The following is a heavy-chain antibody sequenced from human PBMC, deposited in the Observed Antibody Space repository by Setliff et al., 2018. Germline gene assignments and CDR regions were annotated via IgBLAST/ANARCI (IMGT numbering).Heavy chain of an antibody. CDR2: IIPILGIA. V-gene: IGHV1-69*10. Sequence: GASVKVSCKASGYTFTSYGISWVRQAPGQGLEWMGGIIPILGIANYAQKFQGRVTITADKSTSTAYMELSSLRSEDTAVYYCARDYDILTGLDYWGQGTLVTVSS. CDR3: ARDYDILTGLDY. CDR1: GYTFTSYG. J-gene: IGHJ4*02. D-gene: IGHD3-9*01.